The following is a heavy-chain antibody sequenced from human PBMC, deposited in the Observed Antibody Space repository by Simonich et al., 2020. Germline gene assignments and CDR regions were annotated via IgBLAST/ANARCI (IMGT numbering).Heavy chain of an antibody. V-gene: IGHV3-7*01. D-gene: IGHD3-10*01. CDR3: ARDREVYGSGSYYNY. Sequence: EVQLVESGGGLVQPGGSLRLSCAASGFTVSSYWMSWVRQAPGKGLEWVANKKKDESEKYYGDSVKGRFTISRDNAKNSLYLQMNSLRAEDTAVYYCARDREVYGSGSYYNYWGQGTLVTVSS. J-gene: IGHJ4*02. CDR1: GFTVSSYW. CDR2: KKKDESEK.